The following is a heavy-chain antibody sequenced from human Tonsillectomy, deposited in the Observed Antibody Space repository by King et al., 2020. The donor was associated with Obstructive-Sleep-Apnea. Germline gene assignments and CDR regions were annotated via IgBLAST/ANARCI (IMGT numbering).Heavy chain of an antibody. CDR1: GFTFRSNA. J-gene: IGHJ6*02. CDR2: ISGSGASI. Sequence: VQLQESGGGLVQPGGSLRLSCAASGFTFRSNAMSWVRQAPAKGLEWVSAISGSGASIYYADSVRGRFTISRDNSKNTLNLQMNSLRAEDTAVYYCAKDRTISGTPFYGMDVWGPGTTVTVSS. V-gene: IGHV3-23*01. D-gene: IGHD1/OR15-1a*01. CDR3: AKDRTISGTPFYGMDV.